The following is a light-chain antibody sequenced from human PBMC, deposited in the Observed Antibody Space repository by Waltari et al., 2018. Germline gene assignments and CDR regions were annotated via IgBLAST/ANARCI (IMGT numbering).Light chain of an antibody. J-gene: IGKJ4*01. CDR2: YAS. V-gene: IGKV3-15*01. CDR3: QQYNNWLPLT. CDR1: QSLSNN. Sequence: EIVMTQCPATMSVSPGERATLSCRARQSLSNNLAWYQQKPGQAPRLLIYYASTRATGIPARFSGGGSGTEFTLTISSLQSEDVAVYYCQQYNNWLPLTFGGGTKVEIK.